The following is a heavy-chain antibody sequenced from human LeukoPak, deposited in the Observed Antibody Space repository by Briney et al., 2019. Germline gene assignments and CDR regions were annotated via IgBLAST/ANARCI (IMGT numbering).Heavy chain of an antibody. CDR1: GFTFSSYS. Sequence: GGSLRLSCAASGFTFSSYSMNWVRQAPGKGLEWVSYISSSSSTIYYADSVKGRFTISRDNAKNSLYLQMNSLRAEDTAVYYCARDRPKSGGAATFDYWGQGTLVTVSS. CDR2: ISSSSSTI. D-gene: IGHD3-10*01. V-gene: IGHV3-48*04. J-gene: IGHJ4*02. CDR3: ARDRPKSGGAATFDY.